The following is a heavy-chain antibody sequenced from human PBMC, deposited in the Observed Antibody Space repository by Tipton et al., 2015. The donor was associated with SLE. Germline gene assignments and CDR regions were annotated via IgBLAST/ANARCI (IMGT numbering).Heavy chain of an antibody. Sequence: LRLSCTVSGASISSSFWSWIRQPVGKGLEWIGHIYNSGHTNYNPSLKSRLTMSVDSFKNHFSLNVSSVTAADTAVYYCARLNQTMYDVWGQGTTVTASS. D-gene: IGHD2-8*01. J-gene: IGHJ6*02. CDR2: IYNSGHT. CDR1: GASISSSF. V-gene: IGHV4-4*07. CDR3: ARLNQTMYDV.